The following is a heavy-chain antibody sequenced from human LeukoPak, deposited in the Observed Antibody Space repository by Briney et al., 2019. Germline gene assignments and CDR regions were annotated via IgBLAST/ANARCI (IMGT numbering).Heavy chain of an antibody. Sequence: ASVKASCKAFGYTFISYFIHWVRQAPGQGLEWMGIINPSAGSTNYAQKFQGRVTMTRDTSTSTVYMELSSLRSEDTAVYYCARGREITMIVVSWGQGTLVTVSS. D-gene: IGHD3-22*01. CDR1: GYTFISYF. J-gene: IGHJ4*02. CDR3: ARGREITMIVVS. CDR2: INPSAGST. V-gene: IGHV1-46*01.